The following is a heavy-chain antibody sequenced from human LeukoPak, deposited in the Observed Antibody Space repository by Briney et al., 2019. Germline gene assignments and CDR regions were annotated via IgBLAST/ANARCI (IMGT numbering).Heavy chain of an antibody. CDR2: IYSGGST. D-gene: IGHD1-26*01. J-gene: IGHJ4*02. Sequence: GGSLRLSCAASGFTVSSNYMSWVRQAPGKGLEWVSVIYSGGSTYYADSVKGRFTISRDNSKNTLYLQMNSLRAEDTAVYYCARGPRPELYFDYWGQGTLVTVSS. CDR3: ARGPRPELYFDY. V-gene: IGHV3-53*01. CDR1: GFTVSSNY.